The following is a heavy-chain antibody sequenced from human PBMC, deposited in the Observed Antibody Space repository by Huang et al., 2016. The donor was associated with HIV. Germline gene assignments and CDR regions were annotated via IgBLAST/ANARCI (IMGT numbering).Heavy chain of an antibody. CDR3: ARHMDCSSSSCLAGGHERGPFDM. Sequence: QLQLQESGPGLVKPSETLSLTCSVSGGSISSSSYYWGWIRQPPGKGLEWIGKIYYSGSTFYNPSLKSRVTISVDTSKNQFSLRLSSVTAADTSVYYCARHMDCSSSSCLAGGHERGPFDMWGQGTMVTVSS. CDR1: GGSISSSSYY. D-gene: IGHD2-2*01. J-gene: IGHJ3*02. V-gene: IGHV4-39*01. CDR2: IYYSGST.